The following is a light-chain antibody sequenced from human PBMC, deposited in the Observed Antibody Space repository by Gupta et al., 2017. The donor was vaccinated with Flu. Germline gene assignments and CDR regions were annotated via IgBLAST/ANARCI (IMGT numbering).Light chain of an antibody. CDR2: DAY. J-gene: IGKJ1*01. CDR3: QQYDTWPPWT. V-gene: IGKV3-15*01. Sequence: EIVMTQSPATLSVSPGERATLSCRASQSISSKITWYQQKPGQAPRLLMYDAYTRPTGVPVWFSGGGSGTEFTLTINSLQSEDFAVYYCQQYDTWPPWTLGQGTKVEIK. CDR1: QSISSK.